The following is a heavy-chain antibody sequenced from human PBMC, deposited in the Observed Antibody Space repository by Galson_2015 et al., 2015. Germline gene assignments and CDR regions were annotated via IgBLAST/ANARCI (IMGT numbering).Heavy chain of an antibody. V-gene: IGHV3-30-3*01. Sequence: SLRLSCAASGFTFSSYAMRWVRQAPGKGLEWVAVISYDGSNKYHADSVKGRFTISRDNSKNTLYLQMNSLRAEDTAVYYCARSRGTRIAAAGTPGYYYMDVWGKGTTVTVSS. J-gene: IGHJ6*03. CDR3: ARSRGTRIAAAGTPGYYYMDV. CDR2: ISYDGSNK. CDR1: GFTFSSYA. D-gene: IGHD6-13*01.